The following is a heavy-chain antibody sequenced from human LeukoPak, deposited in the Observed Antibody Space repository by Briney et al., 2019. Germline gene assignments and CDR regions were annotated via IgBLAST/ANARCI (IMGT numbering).Heavy chain of an antibody. Sequence: GGSLRLSCAASEFSFSRYWMSWVRQAPGKGLEWVSGIIWSGGSTGYADSVKGRFTISRDNAKNSLYLQMNSLRAEDTALYYCARDDYGSGSWSDFWGQGTLVTVSS. CDR2: IIWSGGST. D-gene: IGHD3-10*01. CDR1: EFSFSRYW. CDR3: ARDDYGSGSWSDF. V-gene: IGHV3-20*04. J-gene: IGHJ4*02.